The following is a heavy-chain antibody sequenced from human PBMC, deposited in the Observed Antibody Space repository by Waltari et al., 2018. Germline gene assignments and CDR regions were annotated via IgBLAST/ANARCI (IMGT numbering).Heavy chain of an antibody. Sequence: QVQLVQSGAEVKKPGSSVKVSCKASGGTFSSYAISWVRQATGQGLEWMGGIIPIFGTANYAQKFQGRVTITADESTSTAYMELSSLRSEDTAVYYCARSYYGSGSYHDYYYGMDVWGQGTTVTVSS. V-gene: IGHV1-69*13. J-gene: IGHJ6*02. CDR1: GGTFSSYA. CDR3: ARSYYGSGSYHDYYYGMDV. D-gene: IGHD3-10*01. CDR2: IIPIFGTA.